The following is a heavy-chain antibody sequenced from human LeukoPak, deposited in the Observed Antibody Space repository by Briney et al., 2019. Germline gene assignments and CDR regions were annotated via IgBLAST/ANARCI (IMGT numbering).Heavy chain of an antibody. V-gene: IGHV1-46*01. CDR1: GYTFTSNY. J-gene: IGHJ4*02. Sequence: ASVKVSCKAFGYTFTSNYMHWVRQAPGQGPEWMGVISPSGGSTTYAQKFQGRVTLTRDMSTSTDYLELRSLRSDDTAVYYCARVDEDGFDYWGQGTLVTVSS. CDR3: ARVDEDGFDY. CDR2: ISPSGGST.